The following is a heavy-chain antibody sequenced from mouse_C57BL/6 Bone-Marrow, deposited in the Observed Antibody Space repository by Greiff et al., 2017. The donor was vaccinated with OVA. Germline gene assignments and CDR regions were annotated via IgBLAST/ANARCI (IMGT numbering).Heavy chain of an antibody. V-gene: IGHV1-64*01. CDR2: IHPNSGST. CDR3: ATYYSNYGGFDY. CDR1: GYTFTSYW. J-gene: IGHJ2*01. Sequence: VQLQQPGAELVKPGASVKLSCKASGYTFTSYWMHWVKQRPGQGLEWIGMIHPNSGSTNYNEKFKSKATLTVDKSSSTAYMQLSSLTSEDSAVYYCATYYSNYGGFDYWGQGTTLTVSS. D-gene: IGHD2-5*01.